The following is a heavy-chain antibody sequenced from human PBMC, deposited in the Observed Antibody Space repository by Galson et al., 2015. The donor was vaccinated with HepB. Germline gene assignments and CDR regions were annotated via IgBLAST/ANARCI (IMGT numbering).Heavy chain of an antibody. CDR3: ARDPLYGDSPQPPFDY. CDR1: GFTFSSYG. D-gene: IGHD4-17*01. CDR2: IWYDGSNK. Sequence: SLRLSCAASGFTFSSYGMHWVRQAPGKGLEWVAVIWYDGSNKYYADSVKGRFTISRDNSKNTLYLQMNSLRAEDTAVYYCARDPLYGDSPQPPFDYWGQGTLVTVSP. J-gene: IGHJ4*02. V-gene: IGHV3-33*01.